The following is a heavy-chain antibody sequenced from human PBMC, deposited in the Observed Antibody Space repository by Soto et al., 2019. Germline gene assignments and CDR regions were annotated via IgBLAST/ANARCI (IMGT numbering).Heavy chain of an antibody. CDR3: ARDRGYDAHDYYYNAMDV. V-gene: IGHV3-21*01. CDR1: GFTFRTYT. J-gene: IGHJ6*02. Sequence: GGSLRLSCISSGFTFRTYTMNWVRQAPGKGLEWVSGIRGFSPYAFYAESVKGRFTISRDNAKNSLYLQMNSLRAEDTAVYYCARDRGYDAHDYYYNAMDVWGQGTTVTVSS. CDR2: IRGFSPYA. D-gene: IGHD2-15*01.